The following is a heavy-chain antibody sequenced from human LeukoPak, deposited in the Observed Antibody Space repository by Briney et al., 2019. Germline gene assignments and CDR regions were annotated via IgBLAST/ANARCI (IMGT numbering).Heavy chain of an antibody. D-gene: IGHD1-7*01. J-gene: IGHJ5*02. CDR3: ARGTQILNWFDP. CDR2: INTGNGNT. Sequence: ASVKVSCKASGYTFINYVMHWVRQAPGQRLDWMGWINTGNGNTKYSQKFQGRVTITRDTFASTGYMELRSLRSEDTAVYFCARGTQILNWFDPWGQGTLVTVSS. V-gene: IGHV1-3*04. CDR1: GYTFINYV.